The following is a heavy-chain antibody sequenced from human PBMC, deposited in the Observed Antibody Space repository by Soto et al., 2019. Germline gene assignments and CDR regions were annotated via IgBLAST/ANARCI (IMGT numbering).Heavy chain of an antibody. CDR2: IYYTGNT. Sequence: QLQLEALGPGLAKPSETLSLTCTVSGGSISSSLYYWGWIRQPPGKGLEWVGSIYYTGNTYCNPALKGRVTISVDTSKNQFSRKLSAVTAADTTVYYCARSRAGSWYYFDYWGQGTLVTVSS. V-gene: IGHV4-39*01. CDR3: ARSRAGSWYYFDY. CDR1: GGSISSSLYY. J-gene: IGHJ4*02. D-gene: IGHD6-13*01.